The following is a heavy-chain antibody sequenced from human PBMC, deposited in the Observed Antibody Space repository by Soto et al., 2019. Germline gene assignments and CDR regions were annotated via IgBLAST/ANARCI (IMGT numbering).Heavy chain of an antibody. CDR1: GGTFSSYA. Sequence: SVKVSCKASGGTFSSYAISWVRQAPGQGLEWMGGIIPIFGTANYAQKFQGRVTITADESTSTAYMELSSLRSEDTAVYYCARERRDGHNWHDAFDIWGQGTMVTVSS. J-gene: IGHJ3*02. V-gene: IGHV1-69*13. CDR3: ARERRDGHNWHDAFDI. CDR2: IIPIFGTA.